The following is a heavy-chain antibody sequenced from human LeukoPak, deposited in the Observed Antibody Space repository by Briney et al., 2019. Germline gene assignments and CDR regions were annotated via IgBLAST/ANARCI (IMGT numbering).Heavy chain of an antibody. D-gene: IGHD5-18*01. CDR2: IKQDGSEK. V-gene: IGHV3-7*01. J-gene: IGHJ4*02. Sequence: GGSLRLSCAASGFTFSTYWMSWVRQAPGKGPEWVANIKQDGSEKYYVDSVKGRFTISRDNAKKSLYLQMNSLRAEDTAVYYCARDLSGVTGYTYGRGIDYWGQGTLVTVSS. CDR1: GFTFSTYW. CDR3: ARDLSGVTGYTYGRGIDY.